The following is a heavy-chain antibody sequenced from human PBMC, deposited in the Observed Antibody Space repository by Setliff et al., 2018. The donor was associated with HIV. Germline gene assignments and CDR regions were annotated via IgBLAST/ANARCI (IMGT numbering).Heavy chain of an antibody. Sequence: PSQTLSLTCAISGDSVSSNSAARNWIRQSPSRGLEWLGRTYYRSKWYNDYAVSVKSRITINPDTSKNQFSLKLSSVTAVDTAVYYCARTALWFDKADWYFDLWGRGTLVTVSS. CDR1: GDSVSSNSAA. CDR2: TYYRSKWYN. D-gene: IGHD3-10*01. CDR3: ARTALWFDKADWYFDL. V-gene: IGHV6-1*01. J-gene: IGHJ2*01.